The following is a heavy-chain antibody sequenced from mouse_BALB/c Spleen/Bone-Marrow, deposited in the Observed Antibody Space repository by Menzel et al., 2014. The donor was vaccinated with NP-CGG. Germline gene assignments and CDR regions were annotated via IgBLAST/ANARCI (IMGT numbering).Heavy chain of an antibody. CDR1: GYTFSTYW. J-gene: IGHJ3*01. D-gene: IGHD3-2*01. V-gene: IGHV1-9*01. CDR2: ILPGSGTT. CDR3: ARSGDSSGYGFAY. Sequence: VMLVESGAELMKPGASVKISCKATGYTFSTYWIEWVKQRPGHGLEWIGEILPGSGTTNYNEKFKGKATFTADTSSNTAYMQLSSVTSEDSAVYYCARSGDSSGYGFAYWGQGTLVTVSA.